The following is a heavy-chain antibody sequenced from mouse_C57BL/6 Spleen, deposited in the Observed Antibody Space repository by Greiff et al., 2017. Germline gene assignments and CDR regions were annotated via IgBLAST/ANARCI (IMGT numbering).Heavy chain of an antibody. CDR3: AREGGYVDV. CDR2: IDPSDSET. CDR1: GYTFTSYW. V-gene: IGHV1-52*01. Sequence: QVQLQQPGAELVRPGSSVKLSCKASGYTFTSYWLHWVKQRPIQGLEWIGNIDPSDSETHYNQKFKDKATLTVDKSSSTAYMQLSSLTSEDSAVYYCAREGGYVDVWGTGTTVTVSA. J-gene: IGHJ1*03.